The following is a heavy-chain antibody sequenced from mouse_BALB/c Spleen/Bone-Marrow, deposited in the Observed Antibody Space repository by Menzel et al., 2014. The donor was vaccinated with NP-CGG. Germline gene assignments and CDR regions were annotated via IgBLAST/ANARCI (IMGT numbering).Heavy chain of an antibody. Sequence: VQLQQSGAELVRPGSSVKISCKAFGYAFSTYWMNWVKQRPGQGLEWIGQIYPGNGNADYNGKFKDKATLTADKSSRTAYMHLSSLTSEDSAVYFCSRGGNYGTYWGQGTLVTVSA. CDR2: IYPGNGNA. CDR1: GYAFSTYW. V-gene: IGHV1-80*01. CDR3: SRGGNYGTY. D-gene: IGHD2-1*01. J-gene: IGHJ3*01.